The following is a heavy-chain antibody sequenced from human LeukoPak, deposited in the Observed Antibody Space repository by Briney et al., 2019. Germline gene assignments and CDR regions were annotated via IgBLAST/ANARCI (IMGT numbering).Heavy chain of an antibody. Sequence: GGSLRLSCAASGFTFSSYSMNWVRQAPGKGLEWVSSISSSSSYIYYADSVKGRFTISRDNAKNSLYLQMNSLRAEDTAVYYCASIPDIVVAEYYFDYWGQGTLVTVSS. CDR3: ASIPDIVVAEYYFDY. CDR2: ISSSSSYI. V-gene: IGHV3-21*01. J-gene: IGHJ4*02. D-gene: IGHD2-21*01. CDR1: GFTFSSYS.